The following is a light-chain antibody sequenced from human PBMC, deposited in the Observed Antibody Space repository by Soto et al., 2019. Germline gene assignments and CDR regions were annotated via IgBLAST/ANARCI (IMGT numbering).Light chain of an antibody. Sequence: VVTQSPATLSVSPCEVATLSCSASQSVSSKLAWYQQKPGQAPRLLIYGASTRATGIPARFSGSGSGTEFTLIISSLQSEDSAVYYCQQYNSWLWTFGQGTKVDIK. V-gene: IGKV3-15*01. CDR1: QSVSSK. J-gene: IGKJ1*01. CDR2: GAS. CDR3: QQYNSWLWT.